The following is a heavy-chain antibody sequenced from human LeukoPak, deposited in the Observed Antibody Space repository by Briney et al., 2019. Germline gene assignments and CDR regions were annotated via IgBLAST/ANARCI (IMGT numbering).Heavy chain of an antibody. V-gene: IGHV4-39*01. Sequence: PSETLSLTCTVSGGSISSSSYYWGWIRQPPGKGLEWIGSIYYSGSTYYNPSLKSRVTISVDTSKNQFSLKLSSVTAADTAVYYCARAYYDFWSGYSIDYWGQGTLVTVSS. J-gene: IGHJ4*02. D-gene: IGHD3-3*01. CDR3: ARAYYDFWSGYSIDY. CDR1: GGSISSSSYY. CDR2: IYYSGST.